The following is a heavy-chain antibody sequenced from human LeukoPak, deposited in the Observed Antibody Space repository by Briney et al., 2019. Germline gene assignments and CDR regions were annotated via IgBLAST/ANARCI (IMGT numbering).Heavy chain of an antibody. V-gene: IGHV4-4*08. Sequence: PSETLSLTCTVSNDSISSYCCSWVRQPPGKGLEWIGFMCPSGRTDYNPSLKSRATMSIDTSKNQLSMELRFLTAADTAVYYCATSYDGKTAPYDLWGHGTLVTVSS. CDR1: NDSISSYC. CDR2: MCPSGRT. CDR3: ATSYDGKTAPYDL. D-gene: IGHD4-23*01. J-gene: IGHJ5*02.